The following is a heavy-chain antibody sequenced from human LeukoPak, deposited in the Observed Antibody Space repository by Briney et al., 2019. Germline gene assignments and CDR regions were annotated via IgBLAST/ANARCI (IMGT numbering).Heavy chain of an antibody. J-gene: IGHJ4*02. D-gene: IGHD2-15*01. CDR2: ISGSGGSK. V-gene: IGHV3-23*01. CDR3: AKAFSSQSTFDY. Sequence: PGGSLRLSGAAAGFTCSSYAMSWVRQAPGKGLEWVSAISGSGGSKYYDDSVKCRFTISRDNSTHPLYLQMNSPRAEDTAVYYCAKAFSSQSTFDYWGQGTLVTVSS. CDR1: GFTCSSYA.